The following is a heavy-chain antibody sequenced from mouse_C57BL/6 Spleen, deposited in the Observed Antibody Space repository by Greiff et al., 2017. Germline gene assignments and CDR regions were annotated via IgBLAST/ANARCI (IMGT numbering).Heavy chain of an antibody. CDR1: GYTFTSYW. D-gene: IGHD2-5*01. CDR2: IHPNSGST. CDR3: ARLDSKYVDD. Sequence: QVQLQQPGAELVKPGASVKLSCKASGYTFTSYWMHWVKQRPGQGLEWIGTIHPNSGSTNYNEKFKSKATLTVDKSSSTADMQLSSLTSESSAVYYCARLDSKYVDDWGQVTALTVYS. V-gene: IGHV1-64*01. J-gene: IGHJ2*01.